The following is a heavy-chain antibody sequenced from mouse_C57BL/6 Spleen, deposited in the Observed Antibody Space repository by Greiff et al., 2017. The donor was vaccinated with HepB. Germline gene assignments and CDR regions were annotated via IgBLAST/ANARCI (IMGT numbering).Heavy chain of an antibody. CDR3: ARGAYDVRGDC. J-gene: IGHJ2*01. V-gene: IGHV1-69*01. CDR1: GYTFTSYW. D-gene: IGHD2-3*01. CDR2: IDPSDSYT. Sequence: QVQLQQPGAELVMPGASVKLSCKASGYTFTSYWMHWVKQRPGQGLEWIGEIDPSDSYTNYNQKFKGKSTLTVDKSSSTAYMQRSSLTSEDSAVYYCARGAYDVRGDCWGQGPTLTGSS.